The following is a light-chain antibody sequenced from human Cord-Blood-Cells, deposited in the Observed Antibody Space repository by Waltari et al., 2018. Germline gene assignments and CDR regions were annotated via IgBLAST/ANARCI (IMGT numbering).Light chain of an antibody. V-gene: IGLV1-47*01. Sequence: QSVLTQPPSASGTPGQRVTISCSGSSSNIGSTYVSWYQQLPGTAPKLLIYRNKQRPSGVPDRFSGSKSGTSASLAISGLRSEDEADYYCAAWDDSLSGRVFGGGTKLTVL. CDR3: AAWDDSLSGRV. CDR2: RNK. J-gene: IGLJ3*02. CDR1: SSNIGSTY.